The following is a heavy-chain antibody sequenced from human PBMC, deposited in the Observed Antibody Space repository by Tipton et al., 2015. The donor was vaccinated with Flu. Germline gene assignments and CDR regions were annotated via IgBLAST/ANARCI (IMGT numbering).Heavy chain of an antibody. CDR1: GLTFSDTY. CDR3: ARSPLYGDPWYFDL. V-gene: IGHV3-11*01. J-gene: IGHJ2*01. CDR2: SSNTGDTI. D-gene: IGHD4-17*01. Sequence: QLVQSGGGLVKPGRSLRLSCAASGLTFSDTYMSWIRQAPGRGLEWLSYSSNTGDTIYYADSVKGRFTISRDNARNSLFLQMDSLRPEDTAIYYCARSPLYGDPWYFDLWGRGTLVTVSS.